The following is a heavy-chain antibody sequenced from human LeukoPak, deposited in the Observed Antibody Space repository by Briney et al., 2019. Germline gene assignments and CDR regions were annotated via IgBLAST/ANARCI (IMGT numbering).Heavy chain of an antibody. V-gene: IGHV3-7*01. CDR2: IKQDGSEK. CDR1: GFTFSNYW. CDR3: VRDKGSSWGEKYYFDY. J-gene: IGHJ4*02. D-gene: IGHD6-13*01. Sequence: PGGSLRLSCEASGFTFSNYWMSWVRQAPGKGLEWVANIKQDGSEKYYVDSVKGRFTISRDNAKNSLYLQMNSLRAEDTAVYYCVRDKGSSWGEKYYFDYWGQGTLVTVSS.